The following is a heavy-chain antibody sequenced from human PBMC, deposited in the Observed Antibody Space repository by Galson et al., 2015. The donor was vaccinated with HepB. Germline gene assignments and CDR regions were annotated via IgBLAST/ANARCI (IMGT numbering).Heavy chain of an antibody. V-gene: IGHV1-46*01. CDR1: GYTFTSYY. Sequence: SVKVSCKASGYTFTSYYMHWVRQAPGQGLEWMGIINPSGGSTSYAQKFQGRVTMTRDTSTSTVYMELSSLRSEDTAVYYCARDVSSSGRYRRMGSGMDVWGQGSTVTVSS. D-gene: IGHD6-19*01. CDR3: ARDVSSSGRYRRMGSGMDV. J-gene: IGHJ6*02. CDR2: INPSGGST.